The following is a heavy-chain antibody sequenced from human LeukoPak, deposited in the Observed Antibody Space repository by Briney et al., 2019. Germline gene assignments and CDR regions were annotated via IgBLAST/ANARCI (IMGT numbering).Heavy chain of an antibody. Sequence: GSSVKVSCKASGGSFSIYAITWVRQAPGQGLEWMGRIIPILGIANYAQKFQGRVTITADKSTSTAYMELSSLRSEDTAVYYCARDSDTAMDTGAFDIWGQGTMVTVSS. CDR1: GGSFSIYA. J-gene: IGHJ3*02. V-gene: IGHV1-69*04. CDR2: IIPILGIA. D-gene: IGHD5-18*01. CDR3: ARDSDTAMDTGAFDI.